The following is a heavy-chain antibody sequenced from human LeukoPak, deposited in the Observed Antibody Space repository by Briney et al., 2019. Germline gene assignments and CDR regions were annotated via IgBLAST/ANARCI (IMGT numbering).Heavy chain of an antibody. CDR1: GGSFCGYY. Sequence: PSETLSLTCSVYGGSFCGYYWSWLRQPPGKELEWVGEIYHSGSTNYNPSRNSRVTISVDTSKNQFSLKLSSVTAADTAVYYCARGPRNQYYYDSSGPLTGAFDIWGQGTMVTVSS. CDR3: ARGPRNQYYYDSSGPLTGAFDI. V-gene: IGHV4-34*01. D-gene: IGHD3-22*01. CDR2: IYHSGST. J-gene: IGHJ3*02.